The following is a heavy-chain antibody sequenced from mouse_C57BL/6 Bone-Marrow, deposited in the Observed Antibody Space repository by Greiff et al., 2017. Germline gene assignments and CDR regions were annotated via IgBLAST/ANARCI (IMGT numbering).Heavy chain of an antibody. Sequence: EVQRVESGEGLVKPGGSLKLSCAASGFTFSSYAMSWVRQTPEKRLEWVAYISSGGDYIYYADTVKGRFTISRDNARNTLYLQMSSLKSEDTAMYYCTRDQEDGYPSWFAYWGQGTLVTVSA. CDR3: TRDQEDGYPSWFAY. J-gene: IGHJ3*01. CDR2: ISSGGDYI. D-gene: IGHD2-3*01. V-gene: IGHV5-9-1*02. CDR1: GFTFSSYA.